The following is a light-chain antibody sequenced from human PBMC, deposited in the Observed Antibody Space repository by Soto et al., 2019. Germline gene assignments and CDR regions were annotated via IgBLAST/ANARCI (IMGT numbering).Light chain of an antibody. CDR2: GVS. V-gene: IGKV3-11*01. J-gene: IGKJ3*01. CDR1: QNISTY. CDR3: QQYGSSPFT. Sequence: EIVLTQSPATLSLSPGEGASLSCRASQNISTYLAWYQQRPGQVPRLLIYGVSKRAPAIPPRFSGSGSGTDFTLSVSGLETEDFAVYYCQQYGSSPFTFGPGTKVDIK.